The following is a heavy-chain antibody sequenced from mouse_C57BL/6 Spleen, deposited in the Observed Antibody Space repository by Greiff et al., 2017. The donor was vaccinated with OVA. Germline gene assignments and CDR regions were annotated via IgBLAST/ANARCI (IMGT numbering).Heavy chain of an antibody. D-gene: IGHD1-1*01. CDR2: IWSGGST. Sequence: QVQLQQSGPGLVQPSQSLSITCTVSGFSFTSYGVHWVRQPPGKGLEWLGVIWSGGSTDYYAAFISRLFISKDTSKSQVIFKMNSLHADDTAIYYCAKDAVSSSIWYFAVWGTGTTVTVSA. CDR3: AKDAVSSSIWYFAV. CDR1: GFSFTSYG. V-gene: IGHV2-4*01. J-gene: IGHJ1*03.